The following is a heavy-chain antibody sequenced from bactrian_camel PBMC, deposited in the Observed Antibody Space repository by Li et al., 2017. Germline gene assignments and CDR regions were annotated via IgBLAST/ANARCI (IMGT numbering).Heavy chain of an antibody. CDR2: TGRDGVP. D-gene: IGHD2*01. CDR3: AADHRHTSRLCIVLGVTALGV. Sequence: HVQLVESGGGSAQAGGNWRLSCTANGFTLADSDMGWYRQAPGKEREGGAATGRDGVPSYADSVKGRFTISRDSAKNTLYLQMNNLQADDTAMYTCAADHRHTSRLCIVLGVTALGVRGQGTQVTVS. J-gene: IGHJ4*01. V-gene: IGHV3S55*01. CDR1: GFTLADSD.